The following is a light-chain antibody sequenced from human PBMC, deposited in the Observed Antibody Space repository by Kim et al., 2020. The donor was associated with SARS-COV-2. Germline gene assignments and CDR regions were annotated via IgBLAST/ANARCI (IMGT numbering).Light chain of an antibody. CDR2: DAS. CDR3: QQRNNWPPFT. V-gene: IGKV3-11*01. CDR1: KSISRN. Sequence: GEGATLTSRARKSISRNLAWYKQKHGQAPKLLIYDASNRATGIPARFSGSRSGTDFTLTISSLEPEDFAVYYCQQRNNWPPFTFGQGTRLEIK. J-gene: IGKJ5*01.